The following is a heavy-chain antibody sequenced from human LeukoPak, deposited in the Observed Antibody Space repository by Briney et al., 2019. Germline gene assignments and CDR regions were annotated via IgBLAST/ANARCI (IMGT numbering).Heavy chain of an antibody. Sequence: PGGSLRLSCAASGFTFSSYGMHWVRQAPGKGLKWVAVISYDGSNKYYADSVKGRFTISRDNSKNTLYLQMNSLRAEDTAVYYCATKNYWGQGTLVTVSS. J-gene: IGHJ4*02. CDR3: ATKNY. CDR1: GFTFSSYG. V-gene: IGHV3-30*03. CDR2: ISYDGSNK.